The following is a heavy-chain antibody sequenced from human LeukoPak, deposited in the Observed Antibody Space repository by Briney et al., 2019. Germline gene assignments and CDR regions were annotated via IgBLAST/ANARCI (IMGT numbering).Heavy chain of an antibody. Sequence: GSLRLSCAASGFTFSSNGMSWVRQAPGKGLEWIGEIDHTGNTNYNQSLTNRVTISVDTSNNQFSLRLYSMTAADTAVYYCARGEGVNYNYGDYYGFWGHGTLVTVSS. J-gene: IGHJ4*01. V-gene: IGHV4-34*01. D-gene: IGHD1-7*01. CDR1: GFTFSSNG. CDR3: ARGEGVNYNYGDYYGF. CDR2: IDHTGNT.